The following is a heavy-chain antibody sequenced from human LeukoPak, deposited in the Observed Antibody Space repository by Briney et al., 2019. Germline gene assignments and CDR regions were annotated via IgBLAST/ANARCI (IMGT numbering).Heavy chain of an antibody. CDR3: ARHGNHYYGSGGFDY. Sequence: SETLSLTCTVSGGSISSSYYWGWIRPPPGKGLDWIGIIYYGGSTYYNPSLRRRVTTSVDTSKNQFSLKLTSVTAADTAVYYCARHGNHYYGSGGFDYWGQGTLVTVSS. J-gene: IGHJ4*02. CDR2: IYYGGST. V-gene: IGHV4-39*01. D-gene: IGHD3-10*01. CDR1: GGSISSSYY.